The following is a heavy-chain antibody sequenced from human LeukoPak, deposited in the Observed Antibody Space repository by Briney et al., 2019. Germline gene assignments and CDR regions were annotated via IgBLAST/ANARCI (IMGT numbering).Heavy chain of an antibody. Sequence: SETLSLTCTVSGGSISSYYWSWNRQPPGKGPEWIGYFYNSVTTNYNPSLKSRVTISVDTSKNQFSLKLSSVTAADTAVYYCTRAGGGSGLYWGQGILVTVSS. J-gene: IGHJ4*02. CDR2: FYNSVTT. CDR1: GGSISSYY. V-gene: IGHV4-59*01. CDR3: TRAGGGSGLY. D-gene: IGHD2-15*01.